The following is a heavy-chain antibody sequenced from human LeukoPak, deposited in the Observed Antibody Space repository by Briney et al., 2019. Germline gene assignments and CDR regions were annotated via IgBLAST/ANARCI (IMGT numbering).Heavy chain of an antibody. V-gene: IGHV5-51*01. J-gene: IGHJ6*02. CDR3: ATYYDSSGYPSGVGGMDV. CDR1: GYSFTSYW. D-gene: IGHD3-22*01. CDR2: IYPGDSDT. Sequence: GESLQISCEGSGYSFTSYWIGWVRQVPGKGLEWMGIIYPGDSDTRYSPSFQGQVTISADKSISTAYLQWSSLKASDTAMYYCATYYDSSGYPSGVGGMDVWGQGTTVTVSS.